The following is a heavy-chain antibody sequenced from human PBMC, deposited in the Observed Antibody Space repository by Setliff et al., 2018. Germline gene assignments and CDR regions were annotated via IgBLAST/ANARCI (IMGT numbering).Heavy chain of an antibody. CDR2: IYYSGST. V-gene: IGHV4-59*12. J-gene: IGHJ6*03. CDR3: ARGQAGNYYYYMDV. Sequence: SETLSLTCAVSGASIRNNYYWGWIRQSPGTGLEWIGHIYYSGSTNYNPALKSRVTMSVDTSKNQFSLKLSSVTAADTAVYYCARGQAGNYYYYMDVWGKGTTVTVSS. CDR1: GASIRNNYY.